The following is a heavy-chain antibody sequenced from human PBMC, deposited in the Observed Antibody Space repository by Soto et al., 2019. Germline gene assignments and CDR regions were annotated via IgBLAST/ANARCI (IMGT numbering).Heavy chain of an antibody. CDR1: GFTFSSYA. D-gene: IGHD5-18*01. Sequence: PVESLRLSCAASGFTFSSYAMSWVRQAPGKGLEWVSAISGSGGSTYYADSVKGRFTISRDNSKNTLYLQMNSLRAEDTAVYYCAKEDVDTALYYYYGMDVWGQGTTVTVSS. CDR3: AKEDVDTALYYYYGMDV. J-gene: IGHJ6*02. CDR2: ISGSGGST. V-gene: IGHV3-23*01.